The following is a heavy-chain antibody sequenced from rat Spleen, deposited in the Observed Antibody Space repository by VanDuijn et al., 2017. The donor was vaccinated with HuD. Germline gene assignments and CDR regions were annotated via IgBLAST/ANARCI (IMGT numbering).Heavy chain of an antibody. V-gene: IGHV5-19*01. CDR2: ISPTGGST. Sequence: EVQLVESGGGLVQPGRSLKLSCAASGFTFSDYAMNWIRQAPTKGLEWVASISPTGGSTHYRDSVKGRFTISRDNAKSTQYLQMDSLRPEDTATYYCTTDRDYYSSYIPRFAYWGQGTLVTVSS. CDR1: GFTFSDYA. D-gene: IGHD1-2*01. J-gene: IGHJ3*01. CDR3: TTDRDYYSSYIPRFAY.